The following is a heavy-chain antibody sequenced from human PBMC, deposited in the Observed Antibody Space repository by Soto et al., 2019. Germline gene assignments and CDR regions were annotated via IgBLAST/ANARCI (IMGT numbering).Heavy chain of an antibody. Sequence: SETLSLTCAVYGGSFSCYYCIWIRQPPGKGLEWIGELNDSGGTNYNASLKSRVSISVDTSKNQFSLKLSFVTAADTAVYYCARGRGGVQHWGQGTLVTVSS. D-gene: IGHD3-10*01. CDR3: ARGRGGVQH. CDR2: LNDSGGT. J-gene: IGHJ1*01. V-gene: IGHV4-34*01. CDR1: GGSFSCYY.